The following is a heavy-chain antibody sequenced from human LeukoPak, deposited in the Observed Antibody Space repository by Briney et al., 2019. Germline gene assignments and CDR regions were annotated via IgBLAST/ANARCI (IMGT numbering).Heavy chain of an antibody. J-gene: IGHJ4*02. Sequence: PSETLSLTCTVSGGSISSSTYFWGWIRQPPGKGLEWIGTIYYSGSTYYNPSLKSRVTISVDSSKNQFSLKLSSVTAADTAVYYCARGGFGYDSSGYSVDYWGQGTLVTVSS. V-gene: IGHV4-39*07. CDR3: ARGGFGYDSSGYSVDY. CDR2: IYYSGST. CDR1: GGSISSSTYF. D-gene: IGHD3-22*01.